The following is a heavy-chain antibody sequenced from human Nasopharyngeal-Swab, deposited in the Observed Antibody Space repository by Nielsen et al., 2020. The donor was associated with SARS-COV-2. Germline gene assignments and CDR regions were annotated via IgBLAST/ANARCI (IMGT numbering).Heavy chain of an antibody. CDR3: AKQYYYDSSGYDPRSYYFDY. CDR2: NYYSGST. CDR1: GGSISSSSYY. Sequence: SETLSLTCTVSGGSISSSSYYWGWIRQPPGKGLEWIGSNYYSGSTYYNPSLKSRVTISVDTSKNQFSLKLSSVTAADTAVYYCAKQYYYDSSGYDPRSYYFDYWGQGTLVTVSS. J-gene: IGHJ4*02. D-gene: IGHD3-22*01. V-gene: IGHV4-39*01.